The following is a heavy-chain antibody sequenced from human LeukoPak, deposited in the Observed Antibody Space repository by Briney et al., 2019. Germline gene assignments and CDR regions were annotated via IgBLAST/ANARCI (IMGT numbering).Heavy chain of an antibody. CDR3: ANLNRGYYYDSSGFDAFDI. J-gene: IGHJ3*02. D-gene: IGHD3-22*01. Sequence: GGSLRLSCAASGFTFSYYSMNWVRQAPGKGLEWVSYISDSSDTMYYADSVKGRFTISRDNSKNTLYLQMNSLRAEDTAVYYCANLNRGYYYDSSGFDAFDIWGQGTMVTVSS. CDR2: ISDSSDTM. V-gene: IGHV3-48*01. CDR1: GFTFSYYS.